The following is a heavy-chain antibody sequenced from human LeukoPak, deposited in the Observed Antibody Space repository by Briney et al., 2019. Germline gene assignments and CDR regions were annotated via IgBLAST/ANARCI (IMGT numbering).Heavy chain of an antibody. CDR1: GSSISSHY. CDR3: AREAAYPYYDFYYYYMDV. J-gene: IGHJ6*03. Sequence: SETLSLTCTVSGSSISSHYWSWIRQPPGKGLEWIGYIYYSGSTNYNPSLKSRVTISVDTSKNQFSLKLSSVTAADTAVYYCAREAAYPYYDFYYYYMDVWGKGTTVTVSS. CDR2: IYYSGST. V-gene: IGHV4-59*11. D-gene: IGHD3-3*01.